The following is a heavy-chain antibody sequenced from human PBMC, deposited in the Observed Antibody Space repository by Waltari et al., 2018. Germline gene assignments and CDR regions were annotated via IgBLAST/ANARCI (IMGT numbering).Heavy chain of an antibody. CDR1: GFSLSTSGMC. V-gene: IGHV2-70*15. Sequence: QVTLRESGPALVKHTQTLTLTCTFSGFSLSTSGMCVSWIRQPPGKALEWLARIDWDDDKYYSTSLKTRLTISKDTSKNQVVLTMTNMDPVDTAMYYCARIRLIDSSGYHLFDYWGQGTLVTVSS. CDR2: IDWDDDK. CDR3: ARIRLIDSSGYHLFDY. D-gene: IGHD3-22*01. J-gene: IGHJ4*02.